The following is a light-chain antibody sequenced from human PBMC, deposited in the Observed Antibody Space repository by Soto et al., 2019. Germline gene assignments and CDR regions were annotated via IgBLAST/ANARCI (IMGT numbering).Light chain of an antibody. J-gene: IGLJ1*01. CDR2: TNN. V-gene: IGLV1-44*01. CDR3: ATWDDSLNGYV. Sequence: QSVLTQPPSASGAPGQRVTISCSGSSSNIGANTVNWYRQLPGTAPRLLMYTNNQRPSGVPDRFSGSESGTSASLAISGLQSEDEADYYCATWDDSLNGYVFGTGTKVTVL. CDR1: SSNIGANT.